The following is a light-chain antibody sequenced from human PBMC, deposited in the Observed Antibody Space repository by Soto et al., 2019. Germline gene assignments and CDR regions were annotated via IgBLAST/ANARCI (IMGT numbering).Light chain of an antibody. V-gene: IGKV3-15*01. Sequence: EIVMTQSRATLNLSPGERAALSCRASQRINSELAWYQQKPGQPPRLLIYGASTRATGVPARFTGSESGSEVTLTISGLQSEDFALYYCQQGHNSPLTFGQGTRLEI. J-gene: IGKJ2*01. CDR1: QRINSE. CDR3: QQGHNSPLT. CDR2: GAS.